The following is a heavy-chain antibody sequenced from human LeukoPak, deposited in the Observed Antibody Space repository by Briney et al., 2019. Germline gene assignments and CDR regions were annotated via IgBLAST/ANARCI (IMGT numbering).Heavy chain of an antibody. J-gene: IGHJ3*02. CDR3: AREVDTMIVGFDI. CDR1: GDSISRYY. CDR2: IYTSGST. V-gene: IGHV4-4*07. D-gene: IGHD3-22*01. Sequence: KPSETLSLTRTVSGDSISRYYWSWIRQPPGKGLEWIGRIYTSGSTNYNHSLTCRVTMSVDTSKNQFCRKLSSVTAADTAGYYCAREVDTMIVGFDIWGQGTMVTVSS.